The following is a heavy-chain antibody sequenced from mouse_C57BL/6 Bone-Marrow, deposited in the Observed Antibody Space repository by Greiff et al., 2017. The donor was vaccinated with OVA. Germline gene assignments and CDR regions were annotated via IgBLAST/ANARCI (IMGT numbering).Heavy chain of an antibody. V-gene: IGHV1-69*01. Sequence: QVHVKQPGAELVMPGASVKLSCKASGYTFTSYWMHWVKQRPGQGLEWIGEIDPSDSYTNYNQKFKGKSTLTVDKSSSTAYMQLSSLTSEDSAVYYCARRTYDGNYEDFDVWGTGTTVTVSS. D-gene: IGHD2-3*01. CDR1: GYTFTSYW. CDR3: ARRTYDGNYEDFDV. CDR2: IDPSDSYT. J-gene: IGHJ1*03.